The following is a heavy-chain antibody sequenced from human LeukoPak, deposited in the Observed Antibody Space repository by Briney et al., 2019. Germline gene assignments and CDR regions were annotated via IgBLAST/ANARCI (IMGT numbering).Heavy chain of an antibody. Sequence: GSSVKVSCKASGGTFSSYAISWVRQAPGQGLEWMGGIIPIFGTANYAQKFQGRVTITTDESTSTAYMELSSLRSEDTAVYYCAIRTNHPYIPAAYYYYYMDVWGKGTTVTVSS. V-gene: IGHV1-69*05. CDR2: IIPIFGTA. J-gene: IGHJ6*03. D-gene: IGHD6-13*01. CDR3: AIRTNHPYIPAAYYYYYMDV. CDR1: GGTFSSYA.